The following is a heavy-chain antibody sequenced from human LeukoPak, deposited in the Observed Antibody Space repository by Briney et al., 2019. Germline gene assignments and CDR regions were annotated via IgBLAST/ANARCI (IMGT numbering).Heavy chain of an antibody. CDR1: GFTVSSNY. Sequence: GGSLRLSCAASGFTVSSNYMSWVRQAPSKGLEWVSFIYSSGGSYYADSVKGRFTISRDNSNNTLYLKMNSLRAEDTAVYYCASTGRYNFDYWGQGTVVTVSS. V-gene: IGHV3-66*01. J-gene: IGHJ4*02. CDR3: ASTGRYNFDY. CDR2: IYSSGGS. D-gene: IGHD5-18*01.